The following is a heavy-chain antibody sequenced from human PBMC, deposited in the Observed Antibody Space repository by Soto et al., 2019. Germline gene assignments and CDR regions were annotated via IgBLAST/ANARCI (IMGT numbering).Heavy chain of an antibody. CDR2: IYYSGST. J-gene: IGHJ6*02. D-gene: IGHD2-2*01. Sequence: QVQLQESGPGLVKPSETLSLTCTVSGGSISSYYWSWIRQPPGKGLEWIGYIYYSGSTNYNPSLKRRVTNSVDTSKNQFSLKLSSVTAADTAVYYCARHVPYCSDTSHCAYGMDVWGQGTTVTVSS. V-gene: IGHV4-59*08. CDR3: ARHVPYCSDTSHCAYGMDV. CDR1: GGSISSYY.